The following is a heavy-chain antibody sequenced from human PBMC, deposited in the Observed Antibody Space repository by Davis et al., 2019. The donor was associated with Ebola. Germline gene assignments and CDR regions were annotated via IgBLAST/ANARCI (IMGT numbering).Heavy chain of an antibody. J-gene: IGHJ4*02. CDR2: INPHNGNT. CDR3: ARAQFPTTSDH. V-gene: IGHV1-18*04. CDR1: GYTFTSYG. Sequence: ASVKVSCKASGYTFTSYGITWVRQAPGQGLEWMGWINPHNGNTNYAQNVQGRVTMTTDTSTSTAYLEVGILRSDDTAVYYCARAQFPTTSDHRGQGTLGNVSS. D-gene: IGHD1-1*01.